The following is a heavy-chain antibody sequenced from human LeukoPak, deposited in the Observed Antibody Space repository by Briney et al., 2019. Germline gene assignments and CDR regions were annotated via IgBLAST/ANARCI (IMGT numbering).Heavy chain of an antibody. Sequence: GGSLRLSCAASGFTFTTYWMHWVRQAPGKGLVWVSRINGIGSSSNYADSVKGRFTISRDNARNTLYLQMNSLRAEDTALYYCARTSPTSHFDFWGQGTLVTVSP. CDR2: INGIGSSS. D-gene: IGHD3-16*01. CDR3: ARTSPTSHFDF. CDR1: GFTFTTYW. V-gene: IGHV3-74*01. J-gene: IGHJ4*02.